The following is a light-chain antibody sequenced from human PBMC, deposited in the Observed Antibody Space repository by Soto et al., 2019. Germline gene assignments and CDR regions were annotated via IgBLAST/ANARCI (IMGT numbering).Light chain of an antibody. Sequence: QSALTQPASVSGSPGQSITISCTGTSSDVGGYNYVSWYQQHPGKAPKLMIYDVSNRPSGVSNRFSGSKSGNTASLTISGLQAEYEADYYCSSYTSRSPVVFGGGTMVTVL. CDR1: SSDVGGYNY. CDR2: DVS. J-gene: IGLJ2*01. CDR3: SSYTSRSPVV. V-gene: IGLV2-14*01.